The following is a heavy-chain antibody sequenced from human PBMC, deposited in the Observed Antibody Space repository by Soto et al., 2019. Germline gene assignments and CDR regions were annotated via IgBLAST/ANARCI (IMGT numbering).Heavy chain of an antibody. CDR3: AKAVPPFVVVTASDY. Sequence: QVQLVESGGGVVQPGRSLRLSCAAPGFTFRNFGMHWVRQAPGKGLEWVAVISYDGTNKYYADSVKGRFTISRDNSKNTLYLQINSLRAEDTAVYYCAKAVPPFVVVTASDYWGQGTLVTVSS. D-gene: IGHD2-21*02. V-gene: IGHV3-30*18. J-gene: IGHJ4*02. CDR1: GFTFRNFG. CDR2: ISYDGTNK.